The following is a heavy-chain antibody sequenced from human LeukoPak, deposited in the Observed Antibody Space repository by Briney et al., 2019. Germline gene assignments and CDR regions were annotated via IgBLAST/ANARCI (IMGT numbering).Heavy chain of an antibody. CDR2: IYYSGST. CDR3: ARGVTIFGVVTPPYDAFDI. J-gene: IGHJ3*02. CDR1: GGSISSYY. Sequence: KPSETLSLTCTVSGGSISSYYWSWIRQPPGKGLEWIGYIYYSGSTNYNPSLKSRVTISVDTSKNQFSLKLSSVTAADTAVYYCARGVTIFGVVTPPYDAFDIWGQGTMVTVSS. D-gene: IGHD3-3*01. V-gene: IGHV4-59*01.